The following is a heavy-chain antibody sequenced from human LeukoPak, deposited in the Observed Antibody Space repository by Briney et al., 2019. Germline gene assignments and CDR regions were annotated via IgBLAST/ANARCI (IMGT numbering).Heavy chain of an antibody. CDR1: GYTFTSYY. J-gene: IGHJ4*02. Sequence: ASEKVSRKASGYTFTSYYMHWVRQAPGQGLEWMGIINPSGGSTSYAQKFQGRVTMTRDTSTSTVYMELSSLRSEDTAVYYCARNKWNYYDSSGYYFFDYWGQGTLVTVSS. CDR2: INPSGGST. V-gene: IGHV1-46*01. D-gene: IGHD3-22*01. CDR3: ARNKWNYYDSSGYYFFDY.